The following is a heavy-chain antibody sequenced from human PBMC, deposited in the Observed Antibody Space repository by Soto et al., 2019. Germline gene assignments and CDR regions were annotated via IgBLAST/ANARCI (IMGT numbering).Heavy chain of an antibody. Sequence: EVQLLESGGGLVQPGGSLRLSCAASGFTFSSYAMTWVRQAPGKGLEWVSSISVSGDNTYYADSVKGRFTISRDNSKNTFYLQMSSVRADDTAEYFCAKAGTHSYFDYWGQGSLVTVSS. V-gene: IGHV3-23*01. CDR2: ISVSGDNT. CDR1: GFTFSSYA. CDR3: AKAGTHSYFDY. J-gene: IGHJ4*02. D-gene: IGHD1-1*01.